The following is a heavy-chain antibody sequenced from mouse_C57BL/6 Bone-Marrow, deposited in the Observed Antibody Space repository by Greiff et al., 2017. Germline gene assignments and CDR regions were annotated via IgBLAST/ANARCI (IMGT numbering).Heavy chain of an antibody. Sequence: VQLQQPGAELVKPGASVKVSCKASGYTFTSYWMHWVKQRPGQGLEWIGRIHPSDSDTNYNQKFKGKATLTVDKSSSTAYMQLRSLTSEDSAVYFCAREPPDYYGSSLFAYWGQGTLVTVSA. D-gene: IGHD1-1*01. CDR1: GYTFTSYW. CDR2: IHPSDSDT. CDR3: AREPPDYYGSSLFAY. J-gene: IGHJ3*01. V-gene: IGHV1-74*01.